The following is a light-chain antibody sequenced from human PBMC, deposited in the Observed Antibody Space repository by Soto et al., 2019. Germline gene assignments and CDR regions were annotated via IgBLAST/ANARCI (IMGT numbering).Light chain of an antibody. J-gene: IGKJ1*01. CDR1: QSVSNN. V-gene: IGKV3-15*01. Sequence: EIVMTQSPATLSVSPGESATLSCRASQSVSNNLAWYQKKPGQAPRLLIYGASTRATGIPARFSGSGSGTEFTLTISSLQSEDFALYYCQQYNNWWTFGQGTRVDIK. CDR3: QQYNNWWT. CDR2: GAS.